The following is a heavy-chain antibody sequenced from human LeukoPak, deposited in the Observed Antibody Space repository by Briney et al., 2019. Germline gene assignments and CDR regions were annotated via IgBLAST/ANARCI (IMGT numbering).Heavy chain of an antibody. J-gene: IGHJ3*02. CDR3: ARVEIIVGATDAFDI. Sequence: GSSVKVSCKASGGTFSSYAISWVRQAPGQGLEWMGRIIPIFGTANYAQKFQGRVTITTDESTSTAYMELSSLRSEDTAVYYCARVEIIVGATDAFDIWGQGKMVTVSS. D-gene: IGHD1-26*01. V-gene: IGHV1-69*05. CDR2: IIPIFGTA. CDR1: GGTFSSYA.